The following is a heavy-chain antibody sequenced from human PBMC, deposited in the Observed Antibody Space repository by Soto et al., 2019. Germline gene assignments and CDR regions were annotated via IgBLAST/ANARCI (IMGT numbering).Heavy chain of an antibody. D-gene: IGHD2-15*01. V-gene: IGHV4-34*01. Sequence: SETLSLTCAVYGGSFSGYYWSWIRQPPGKGLEWIGEINHSGSTNYNPSLKSRVTISVDTSKNQFSLKLSSVTAADTAVYYCWGVVAATRYGMDVWGQGTTVTVSS. CDR2: INHSGST. CDR1: GGSFSGYY. J-gene: IGHJ6*02. CDR3: WGVVAATRYGMDV.